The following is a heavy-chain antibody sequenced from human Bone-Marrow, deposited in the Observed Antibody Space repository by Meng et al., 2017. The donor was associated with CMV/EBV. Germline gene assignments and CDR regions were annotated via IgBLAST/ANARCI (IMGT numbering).Heavy chain of an antibody. J-gene: IGHJ6*02. CDR2: IYSGGNT. V-gene: IGHV3-53*01. CDR3: AIPYLGNYYGMDV. D-gene: IGHD7-27*01. CDR1: GFSVSSKF. Sequence: GESLKISCAASGFSVSSKFMSWVRQAPGKGLEWVSIIYSGGNTYYVDSVRGRFTISRDNSKNTLYLQVNSLRAEDTAVYYCAIPYLGNYYGMDVWGQGTTVTVSS.